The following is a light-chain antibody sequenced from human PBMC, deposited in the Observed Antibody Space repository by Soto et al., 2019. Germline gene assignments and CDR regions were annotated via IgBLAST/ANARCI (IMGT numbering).Light chain of an antibody. J-gene: IGLJ1*01. CDR3: SSYTRQSTYV. Sequence: QSVLTQPASVSGSPGQSTTISCTGTSSDVGGYKYVSWFQQYPGKVPKLIIYEVNDRPSGVSNRFSASKSGNTASLTISGLQAEDEADYYCSSYTRQSTYVFGTGTKVTVL. CDR2: EVN. V-gene: IGLV2-14*03. CDR1: SSDVGGYKY.